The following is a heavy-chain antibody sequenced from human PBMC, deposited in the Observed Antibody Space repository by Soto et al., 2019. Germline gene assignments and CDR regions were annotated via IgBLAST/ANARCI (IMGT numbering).Heavy chain of an antibody. Sequence: GESLKISCQASGYSFSNFWIAWVRQMPGEGLEWLGIIYPDDSDTRYSPSFLGQVTISADKSIKTTYPQWSSLKASDTAIYFCASSVLVTSTMNYFDLWGQGTLVPVSS. CDR3: ASSVLVTSTMNYFDL. J-gene: IGHJ4*02. CDR2: IYPDDSDT. V-gene: IGHV5-51*01. D-gene: IGHD2-8*02. CDR1: GYSFSNFW.